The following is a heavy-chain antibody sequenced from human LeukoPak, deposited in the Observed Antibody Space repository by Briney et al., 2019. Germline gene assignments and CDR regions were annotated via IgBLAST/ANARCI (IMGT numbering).Heavy chain of an antibody. CDR3: ARNIVVVPAAMRPSLGWFDP. D-gene: IGHD2-2*01. J-gene: IGHJ5*02. V-gene: IGHV4-34*01. CDR1: GGSISSYY. CDR2: INHSGST. Sequence: SETLSLTCTVSGGSISSYYWSWIRQPAGKGLEWIGEINHSGSTNYNPSLKSRVTISVDTSKNQFSLKLSSVTAADTAVYYCARNIVVVPAAMRPSLGWFDPWGQGTLVTVSS.